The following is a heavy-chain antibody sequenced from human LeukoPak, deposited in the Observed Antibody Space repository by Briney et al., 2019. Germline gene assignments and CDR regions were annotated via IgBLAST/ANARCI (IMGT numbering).Heavy chain of an antibody. D-gene: IGHD6-19*01. CDR3: ARFETVAAKPFEY. CDR1: GFVFSSYS. Sequence: GGSLRLSCAASGFVFSSYSMNWVRQAPGKGLEWVSSISSESAHILYAEPVKGRFTISRDNAENLVYLHMNSLRGEDTAVYYCARFETVAAKPFEYWGQGTLVTVSS. V-gene: IGHV3-21*06. J-gene: IGHJ4*02. CDR2: ISSESAHI.